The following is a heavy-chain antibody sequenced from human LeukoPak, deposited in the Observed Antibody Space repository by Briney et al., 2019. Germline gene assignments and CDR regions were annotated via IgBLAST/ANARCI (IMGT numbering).Heavy chain of an antibody. Sequence: GGSLRLSCAASGFTFSSYAMSWVRQAPGKGLEWVSAISGSGGSTYYADSVKGRFTISRDNSKNTLYLQMNSLRAEDTAVYYCAKPGAYYDILTGHSDYWGQGTLVTVSS. J-gene: IGHJ4*02. V-gene: IGHV3-23*01. CDR3: AKPGAYYDILTGHSDY. CDR2: ISGSGGST. D-gene: IGHD3-9*01. CDR1: GFTFSSYA.